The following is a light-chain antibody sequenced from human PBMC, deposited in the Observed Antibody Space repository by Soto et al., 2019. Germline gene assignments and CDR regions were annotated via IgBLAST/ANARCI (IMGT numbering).Light chain of an antibody. Sequence: DIQLTQTPSILSASVGDEVTITCRASQTISRWLAWYQQKAGKAPTLLIYDASTLQSGVPSRFSGSGSGTEFSLTISSLQPEDFATYDCLCYITYPWTFGQGTKVDIK. CDR1: QTISRW. CDR3: LCYITYPWT. J-gene: IGKJ1*01. CDR2: DAS. V-gene: IGKV1-5*01.